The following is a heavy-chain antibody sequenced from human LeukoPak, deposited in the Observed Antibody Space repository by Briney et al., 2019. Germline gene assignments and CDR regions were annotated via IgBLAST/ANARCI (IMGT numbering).Heavy chain of an antibody. CDR3: ARAGGRAHWYFDL. V-gene: IGHV1-46*01. CDR2: INPSGGST. CDR1: GYTFTSYY. D-gene: IGHD1-26*01. Sequence: ASVKVSCKASGYTFTSYYMHWVRQAPGQGLEWMGIINPSGGSTSYAQKFQGRVTMTRDTSTSTVYMELSSLRSVDTAVYYCARAGGRAHWYFDLWGRGTLVTVSS. J-gene: IGHJ2*01.